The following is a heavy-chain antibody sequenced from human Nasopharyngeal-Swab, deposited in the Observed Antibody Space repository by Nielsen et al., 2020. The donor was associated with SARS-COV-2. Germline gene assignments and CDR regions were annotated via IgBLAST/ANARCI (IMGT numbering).Heavy chain of an antibody. CDR1: GYTFTYYE. Sequence: ASVKVSCKASGYTFTYYEMHWVRQAPGQRLEWMGWISPGNGNTKYSQRFQGRVTITRDTSASTAYMELSSLRSEDTAVYYCARSDSPESYFYYYYGMDVWGQGTTVTVSS. D-gene: IGHD3-22*01. CDR3: ARSDSPESYFYYYYGMDV. V-gene: IGHV1-3*01. CDR2: ISPGNGNT. J-gene: IGHJ6*02.